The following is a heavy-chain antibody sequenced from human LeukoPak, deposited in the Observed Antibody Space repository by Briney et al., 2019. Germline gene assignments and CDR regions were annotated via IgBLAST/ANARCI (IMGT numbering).Heavy chain of an antibody. J-gene: IGHJ4*02. CDR3: AKDWYCSSTSCANIFDY. CDR1: GFTFSSYG. Sequence: GGSLRLSCAASGFTFSSYGMHWVRQAPGKGLEWVAVISYDGSNKYYADSVKGRFTISRDNSKNTLYLQMNSLRAEDTAVYYCAKDWYCSSTSCANIFDYWGQGTLVTVSS. CDR2: ISYDGSNK. V-gene: IGHV3-30*18. D-gene: IGHD2-2*01.